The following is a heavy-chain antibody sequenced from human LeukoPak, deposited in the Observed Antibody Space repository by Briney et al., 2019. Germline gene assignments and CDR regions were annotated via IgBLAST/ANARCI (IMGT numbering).Heavy chain of an antibody. CDR2: ISYDGSNK. CDR1: GFTFSSYA. D-gene: IGHD6-19*01. CDR3: ARESYSSGWYLVDY. V-gene: IGHV3-30-3*01. J-gene: IGHJ4*02. Sequence: GRSLRLSCAASGFTFSSYAMHWVRQAPGKGLEWVAVISYDGSNKYYADSVKGRFTISRDNSKNTLYLQMNSLRAEDTAVYYCARESYSSGWYLVDYWGQGTLVTASS.